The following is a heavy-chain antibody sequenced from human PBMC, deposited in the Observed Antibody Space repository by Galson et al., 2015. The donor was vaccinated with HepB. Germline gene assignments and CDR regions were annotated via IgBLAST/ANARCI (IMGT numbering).Heavy chain of an antibody. J-gene: IGHJ4*02. Sequence: SVKVSCKASGYTSPRYGLSWVRQAPGLGLEWMGWISTYAGDTSYAQKFQGRVTMTTDTSTSTAYMELRSLRSDDTAVYFCVRGRRGGSGSYFGTGGDFDYWGQGTLVTVSS. CDR3: VRGRRGGSGSYFGTGGDFDY. CDR2: ISTYAGDT. V-gene: IGHV1-18*01. CDR1: GYTSPRYG. D-gene: IGHD3-10*01.